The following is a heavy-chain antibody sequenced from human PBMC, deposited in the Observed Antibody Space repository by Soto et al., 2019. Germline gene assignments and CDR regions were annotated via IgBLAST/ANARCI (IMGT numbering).Heavy chain of an antibody. J-gene: IGHJ4*02. CDR3: ARTYYYDSSGLYYFDY. CDR2: IYYSGST. Sequence: SETLSLTCTVSGGSISSSSYYWGWIRQPPGKGLEWIGSIYYSGSTYYNPSLKSRVTISVDTSKNQFSLKLSSVTAADTAVYYCARTYYYDSSGLYYFDYWGQGTLVTVSS. D-gene: IGHD3-22*01. V-gene: IGHV4-39*01. CDR1: GGSISSSSYY.